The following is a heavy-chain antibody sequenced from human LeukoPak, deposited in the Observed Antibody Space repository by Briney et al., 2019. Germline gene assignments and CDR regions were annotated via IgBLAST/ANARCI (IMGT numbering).Heavy chain of an antibody. CDR3: ARGDCSSTSCWRYFDL. CDR1: GGSISGYY. J-gene: IGHJ2*01. V-gene: IGHV4-4*07. Sequence: SETLSLTCAVSGGSISGYYWSWIRQPAGKGVEWIGRISTGGSTNYNPSLNSRVTMSVDTSKNQFPLKLSSVTAADTAVYYCARGDCSSTSCWRYFDLWGRGTLVTVSS. CDR2: ISTGGST. D-gene: IGHD2-2*01.